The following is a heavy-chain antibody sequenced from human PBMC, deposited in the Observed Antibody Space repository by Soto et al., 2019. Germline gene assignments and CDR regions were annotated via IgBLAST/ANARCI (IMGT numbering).Heavy chain of an antibody. CDR2: VNPSGDNT. CDR3: ARELGGTTVNTLFDH. CDR1: GYTFTRYY. V-gene: IGHV1-46*01. D-gene: IGHD4-17*01. J-gene: IGHJ4*02. Sequence: GASVKVSCKASGYTFTRYYIHCVRQAPGQGLEWMGIVNPSGDNTNYAQKFRGRVTMTRDTSTNTVHMELSSLRSEDTAVYFCARELGGTTVNTLFDHWGQGTVVTVPQ.